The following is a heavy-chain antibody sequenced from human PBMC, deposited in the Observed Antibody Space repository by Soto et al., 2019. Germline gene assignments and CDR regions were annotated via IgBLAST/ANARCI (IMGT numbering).Heavy chain of an antibody. CDR1: GGTFSSYA. V-gene: IGHV1-69*13. Sequence: SVKVSCKASGGTFSSYAISWVRQAPGQGLEWMGGIIPIFGTANYAQKFQGRVTITADASTSTAYMELSSLRSEDTAVYYCAGVTEVSYYYDSSGPSGAFDIWGQGTMVTVSS. CDR3: AGVTEVSYYYDSSGPSGAFDI. CDR2: IIPIFGTA. D-gene: IGHD3-22*01. J-gene: IGHJ3*02.